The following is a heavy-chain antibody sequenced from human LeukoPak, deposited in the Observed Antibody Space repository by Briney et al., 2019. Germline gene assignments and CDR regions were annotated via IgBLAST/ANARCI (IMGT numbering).Heavy chain of an antibody. Sequence: ASETLSLTCTVSGFTISSYYWNWIRQPAGKGLEWVWRIYTSGSTNYNPSPKSRVSMSVATSKNQFSPKLSSVTAADTAVYYCARDGPFAIFGVVTPGADYWGQGSLVTVSS. V-gene: IGHV4-4*07. CDR2: IYTSGST. D-gene: IGHD3-3*01. CDR3: ARDGPFAIFGVVTPGADY. J-gene: IGHJ4*02. CDR1: GFTISSYY.